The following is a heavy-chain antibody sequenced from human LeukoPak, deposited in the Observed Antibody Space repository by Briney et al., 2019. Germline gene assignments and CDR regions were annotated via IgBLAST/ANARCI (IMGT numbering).Heavy chain of an antibody. CDR3: ARGGYQLPYGPWRANWFDP. V-gene: IGHV4-34*01. CDR2: INHSGST. Sequence: SETLSLTCAVYGGSFSGYYWSWIRQPPGKGLEWIGEINHSGSTNYNPSLKSRVTISVDTSKNQFSLKLSSVTAADTAVYYCARGGYQLPYGPWRANWFDPWGQGTLVTVSS. D-gene: IGHD2-2*01. J-gene: IGHJ5*02. CDR1: GGSFSGYY.